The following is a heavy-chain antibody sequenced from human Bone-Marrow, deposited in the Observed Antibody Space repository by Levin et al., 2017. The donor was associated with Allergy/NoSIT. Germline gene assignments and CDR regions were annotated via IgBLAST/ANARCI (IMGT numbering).Heavy chain of an antibody. D-gene: IGHD3-22*01. CDR3: ARDNDSSGSYYVLDS. CDR2: IYYSGST. CDR1: GGSISSGGYY. Sequence: RSQTLSLTCTVSGGSISSGGYYWSWIRQPPGKGLEWIGYIYYSGSTYDNPSLKSRVTISLDTSKNQFSLKLSSVTVADTAVYYCARDNDSSGSYYVLDSWGQGTLVTVSS. V-gene: IGHV4-31*03. J-gene: IGHJ5*01.